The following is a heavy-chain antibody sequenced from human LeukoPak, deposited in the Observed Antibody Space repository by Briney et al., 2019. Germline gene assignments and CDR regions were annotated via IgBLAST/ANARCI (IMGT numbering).Heavy chain of an antibody. CDR3: ARETTVAAFDY. Sequence: GSLRLSCAASGFTFSSYAMSWVRQAPGKGLEWVAVIWYDGSNKYYADSVKGRFTISRDNSKNTLYLQMNSLRAEDTAVYYCARETTVAAFDYWGQGTLVTVSS. J-gene: IGHJ4*02. V-gene: IGHV3-33*08. CDR1: GFTFSSYA. D-gene: IGHD4-23*01. CDR2: IWYDGSNK.